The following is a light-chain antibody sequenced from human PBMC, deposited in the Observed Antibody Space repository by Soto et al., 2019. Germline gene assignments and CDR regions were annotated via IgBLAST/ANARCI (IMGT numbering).Light chain of an antibody. V-gene: IGKV3-20*01. CDR3: QQYTNSPGST. CDR1: QGIGSKY. CDR2: AAS. Sequence: EIALTQSPGTLSLSPGERATLSCRASQGIGSKYLAWYQQKTGQAPRLLIYAASSKATGIPDRFSGSGSWTDFTLTISILEPEDFAVYHCQQYTNSPGSTFGQGTRLEIK. J-gene: IGKJ5*01.